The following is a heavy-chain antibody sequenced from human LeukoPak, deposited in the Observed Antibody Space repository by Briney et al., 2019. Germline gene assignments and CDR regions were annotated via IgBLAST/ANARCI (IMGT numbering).Heavy chain of an antibody. CDR1: GFTFSGSA. CDR3: TRRQCGGGGCYSDY. CDR2: IRSKANSYAP. Sequence: HPGGSLRLSCAASGFTFSGSAMHWVRQASGKGLEWVGRIRSKANSYAPAYAASVKGRFTISRDDSKNTAYLQMNSLKIEDTAVYYCTRRQCGGGGCYSDYWGQGTLVTVSS. D-gene: IGHD2-21*01. J-gene: IGHJ4*02. V-gene: IGHV3-73*01.